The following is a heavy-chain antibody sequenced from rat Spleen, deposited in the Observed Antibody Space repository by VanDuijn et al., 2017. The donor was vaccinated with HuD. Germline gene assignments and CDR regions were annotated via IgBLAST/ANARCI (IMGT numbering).Heavy chain of an antibody. V-gene: IGHV2-43*01. CDR3: TGDRHSPGVMFA. J-gene: IGHJ4*01. CDR1: VFSLTSYH. Sequence: QVQLKESGPGLVQPSQTLSLACTVSVFSLTSYHVHWVRQPSGKGLEWMGVLWTDGSSEYNSTLKSRLSISRDTSKSQVFLKMNSLQTEDTAIYFCTGDRHSPGVMFAWGQGASVTVSS. CDR2: LWTDGSS. D-gene: IGHD1-4*01.